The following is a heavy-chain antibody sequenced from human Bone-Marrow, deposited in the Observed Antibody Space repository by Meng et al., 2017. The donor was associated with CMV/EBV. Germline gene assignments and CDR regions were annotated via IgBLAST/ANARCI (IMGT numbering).Heavy chain of an antibody. CDR2: IKSETEGGTT. Sequence: GGSLRLPCVASGITFSNVWMTWVRQAPGKGLEWVGRIKSETEGGTTDYAAPLNGRFSISSDDSKTTVYLKVDSLKSEYTGLYYCGVAVPTIDFWGQGTLVTVSS. CDR3: GVAVPTIDF. V-gene: IGHV3-15*05. J-gene: IGHJ4*02. D-gene: IGHD2-15*01. CDR1: GITFSNVW.